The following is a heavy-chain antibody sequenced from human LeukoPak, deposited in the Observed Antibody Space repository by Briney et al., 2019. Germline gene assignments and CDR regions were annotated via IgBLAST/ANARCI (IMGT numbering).Heavy chain of an antibody. CDR1: GLTFSSYS. CDR2: ISGSSSYI. CDR3: AIGYCSSDNCPDY. J-gene: IGHJ4*02. V-gene: IGHV3-21*01. D-gene: IGHD2-15*01. Sequence: GGSLRLSCAASGLTFSSYSMNWVRQVPGKGLEWVSSISGSSSYIYYADSVKVRFTISRDNAKKSLWLQMNSLRAEDTAVYYCAIGYCSSDNCPDYWGQGTLVTVSS.